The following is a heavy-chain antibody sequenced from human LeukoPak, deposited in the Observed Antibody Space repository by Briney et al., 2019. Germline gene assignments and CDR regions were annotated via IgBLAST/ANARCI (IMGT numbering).Heavy chain of an antibody. CDR2: MNPNSGNT. D-gene: IGHD6-19*01. J-gene: IGHJ5*02. CDR1: GYTFTSYD. V-gene: IGHV1-8*01. CDR3: ARRIGIAVAPVP. Sequence: ASVKVPCKASGYTFTSYDINWVRQATGQGLEWMGWMNPNSGNTGYAQKFQGRVTMTRNTSISTAYMELSSLRSEDTAVYYCARRIGIAVAPVPWGQGTLVTVSS.